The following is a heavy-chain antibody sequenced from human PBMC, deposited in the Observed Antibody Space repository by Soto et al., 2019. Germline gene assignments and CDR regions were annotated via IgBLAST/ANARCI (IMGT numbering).Heavy chain of an antibody. D-gene: IGHD2-15*01. CDR2: INPNSGGT. V-gene: IGHV1-2*04. CDR3: ARGYCSGGSCHLGYFDY. Sequence: ASVKVSCKASGYTFTGYYMHWVRQAPGLGFEWMGWINPNSGGTNYAQKFQGWVTMTRDTSISTAYMELSRLRSDDTAVYYCARGYCSGGSCHLGYFDYWGQGTLVTVSS. CDR1: GYTFTGYY. J-gene: IGHJ4*02.